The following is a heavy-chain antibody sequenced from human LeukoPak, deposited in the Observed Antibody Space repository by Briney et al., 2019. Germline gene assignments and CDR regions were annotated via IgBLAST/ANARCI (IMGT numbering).Heavy chain of an antibody. V-gene: IGHV1-69*05. D-gene: IGHD4-17*01. CDR1: GGTFSSYA. J-gene: IGHJ4*02. Sequence: GASVKVSCKASGGTFSSYAISWVRQAPGQGLEWMGGIIPIFGTANYAQKFQGRVTITTDESTSTAYMELSSLRSQDTAVYYCARGGYGDYKFRFDYWGQGTLVTVSS. CDR2: IIPIFGTA. CDR3: ARGGYGDYKFRFDY.